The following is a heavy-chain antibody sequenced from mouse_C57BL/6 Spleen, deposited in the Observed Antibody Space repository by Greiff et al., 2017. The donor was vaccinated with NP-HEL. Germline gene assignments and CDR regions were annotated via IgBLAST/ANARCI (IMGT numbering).Heavy chain of an antibody. CDR2: INPGSGGT. Sequence: QVQLKESGAELVRPGTSVKVSCKASGYAFTNYLIEWVKQRPGQGLEWIGVINPGSGGTNYNEKFKGKATLTADKSSSTAYMQLSSLTSEDSAVYFCARRGLGRRYFDVWGTGTTVTVSS. V-gene: IGHV1-54*01. CDR1: GYAFTNYL. D-gene: IGHD4-1*01. CDR3: ARRGLGRRYFDV. J-gene: IGHJ1*03.